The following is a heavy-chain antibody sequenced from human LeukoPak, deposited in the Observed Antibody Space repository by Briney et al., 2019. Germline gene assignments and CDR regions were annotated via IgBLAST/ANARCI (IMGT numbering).Heavy chain of an antibody. CDR2: ISSSSYI. V-gene: IGHV3-21*01. Sequence: TGGSLRLSCAASGFTFSSYSMNWVRQAPGKGLEWVSSISSSSYIYYADSVKGRFTISRDNAKNSLYLQMNSLRAEDTAVYYCARDLNWGSSDAFDIWGQGTMVTVSS. CDR1: GFTFSSYS. J-gene: IGHJ3*02. D-gene: IGHD7-27*01. CDR3: ARDLNWGSSDAFDI.